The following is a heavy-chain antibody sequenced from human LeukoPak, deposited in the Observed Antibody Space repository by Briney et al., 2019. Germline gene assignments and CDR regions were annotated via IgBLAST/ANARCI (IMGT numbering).Heavy chain of an antibody. Sequence: PGGSLRLSCAASGFTVSSNYMSWVRQAPGKGLEWVSVIYSGGSTYYADSVRGRFTISRDNSKNTLYLQMNSLRAEDTALYYCAKVNFDFWSGYADYWGQGTLVTVSS. V-gene: IGHV3-53*05. CDR3: AKVNFDFWSGYADY. CDR2: IYSGGST. CDR1: GFTVSSNY. D-gene: IGHD3-3*01. J-gene: IGHJ4*02.